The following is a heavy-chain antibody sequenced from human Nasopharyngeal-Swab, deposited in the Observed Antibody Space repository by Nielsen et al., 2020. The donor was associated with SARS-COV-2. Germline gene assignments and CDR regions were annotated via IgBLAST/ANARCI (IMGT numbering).Heavy chain of an antibody. CDR2: LSGSGGSI. D-gene: IGHD2-15*01. V-gene: IGHV3-23*01. CDR3: AKRLTRGYWRGGSCYFGYMDV. Sequence: VRQAPGKGLEWVSALSGSGGSIYHADSVKGGFTISRDNSKNTLYLQMNSLRAEDTAVYYCAKRLTRGYWRGGSCYFGYMDVWGKGTTVTVSS. J-gene: IGHJ6*03.